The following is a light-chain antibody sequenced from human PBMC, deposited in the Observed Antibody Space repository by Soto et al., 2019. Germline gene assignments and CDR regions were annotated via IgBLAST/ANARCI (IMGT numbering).Light chain of an antibody. V-gene: IGKV1-5*03. J-gene: IGKJ2*01. CDR3: QEYSRYPYT. CDR1: QSFSTW. CDR2: RTS. Sequence: DIQMTQSPSTLSVSVGDRVTLTCRASQSFSTWLAWYQQKPGKAPKLLIYRTSTLTNGVPSRFSGSGSGTEFTLTITSLHPDDFATYYGQEYSRYPYTFGQGTKVEIK.